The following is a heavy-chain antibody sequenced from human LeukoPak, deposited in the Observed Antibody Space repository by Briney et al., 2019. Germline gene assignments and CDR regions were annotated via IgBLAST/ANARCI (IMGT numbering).Heavy chain of an antibody. CDR1: GFTLSSYW. Sequence: PGGSLRLSCGGSGFTLSSYWMTWVRQAPGKGLEWVANIKEDGSERRYVDSVKGRFTISRDNAENSLYLQMNSLRAEDTAVYYCARMGTMGAASYNSYYYYMDVWGKGTTVTVSS. V-gene: IGHV3-7*01. CDR3: ARMGTMGAASYNSYYYYMDV. J-gene: IGHJ6*03. D-gene: IGHD2-15*01. CDR2: IKEDGSER.